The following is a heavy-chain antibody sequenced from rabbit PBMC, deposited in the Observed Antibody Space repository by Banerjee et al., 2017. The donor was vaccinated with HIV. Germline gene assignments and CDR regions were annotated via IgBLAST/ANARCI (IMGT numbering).Heavy chain of an antibody. Sequence: QQQLEESGGGLVQPEGSLALTCKASGIDFNDYGISWVRQAPGKGLEWIACIYAGSSGNTDYATWAKGRFTISETSSTTVTLQMTTLTAADTATYFCARGDGAYAGYDGLWGPGTLVTVS. CDR2: IYAGSSGNT. D-gene: IGHD7-1*01. J-gene: IGHJ4*01. CDR3: ARGDGAYAGYDGL. CDR1: GIDFNDYG. V-gene: IGHV1S45*01.